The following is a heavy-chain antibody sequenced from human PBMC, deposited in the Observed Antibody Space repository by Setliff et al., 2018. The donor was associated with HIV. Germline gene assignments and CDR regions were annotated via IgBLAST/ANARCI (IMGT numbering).Heavy chain of an antibody. J-gene: IGHJ4*02. V-gene: IGHV4-31*03. D-gene: IGHD7-27*01. CDR1: GGSISSGGYY. CDR3: ARGNWGSIGRFDY. CDR2: IYYSGST. Sequence: SETLSLTCTVSGGSISSGGYYWSWIRQHPGKGLEWIGYIYYSGSTYYNPSLKSRVTISVDTSKNQFSLKLSSVTAADTAVYYCARGNWGSIGRFDYWGQGILVTVSS.